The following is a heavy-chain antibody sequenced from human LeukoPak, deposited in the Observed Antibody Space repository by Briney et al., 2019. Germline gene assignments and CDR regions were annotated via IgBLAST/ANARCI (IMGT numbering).Heavy chain of an antibody. CDR1: GGSFSGYY. CDR3: ARGLGSDYDFWSGPSRLGFDP. V-gene: IGHV4-34*01. CDR2: INHSGST. Sequence: PSETLSLTCAVYGGSFSGYYWSWIRQPPGKGLEWIGEINHSGSTNYNPSLKSRVTISVDTSKNQFSLKLSSVTAADTAVYYCARGLGSDYDFWSGPSRLGFDPWGQGTLATVSS. D-gene: IGHD3-3*01. J-gene: IGHJ5*02.